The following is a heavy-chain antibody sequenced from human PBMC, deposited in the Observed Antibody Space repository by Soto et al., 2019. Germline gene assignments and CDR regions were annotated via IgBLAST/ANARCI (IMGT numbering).Heavy chain of an antibody. Sequence: PGGSLRLSCAASGFTFSRYWMHWVRQAPGKGLVWVSRISSYGSETHYADSVKGRFTISRDNAKNTPYLQMKSLRADDTAVYYCASNYAYAEGYYWYGIDVWGQGTTVTVSS. CDR2: ISSYGSET. J-gene: IGHJ6*02. V-gene: IGHV3-74*01. D-gene: IGHD3-16*01. CDR1: GFTFSRYW. CDR3: ASNYAYAEGYYWYGIDV.